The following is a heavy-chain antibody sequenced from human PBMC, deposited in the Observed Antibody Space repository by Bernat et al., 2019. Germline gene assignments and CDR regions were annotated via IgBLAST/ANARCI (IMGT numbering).Heavy chain of an antibody. Sequence: QVQLQESGPGLVKPSQTMSLTCTVSGGSISSGGYYWSWIRQHPGKGLEWIGYIYYSGSTYYNPSLKSRVTISVDTSKNQFSLKLSSVTAADTAVYYCARDRRGSGGPSLNWFDPWGQGTLVTVSS. CDR3: ARDRRGSGGPSLNWFDP. D-gene: IGHD2-15*01. CDR2: IYYSGST. CDR1: GGSISSGGYY. V-gene: IGHV4-31*03. J-gene: IGHJ5*02.